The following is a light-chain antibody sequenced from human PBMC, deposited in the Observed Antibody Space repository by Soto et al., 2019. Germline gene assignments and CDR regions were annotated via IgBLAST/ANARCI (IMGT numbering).Light chain of an antibody. CDR2: DAS. Sequence: EIVLTQSPATLSLSPGERDTLSCRASQSVSSYLAWYQQKPGQAPRLLIYDASNSATGIPARFSGSGSGTDFTLTISSLEPEDFAVYYCQQRSNWPPRITFGQGTRLEIK. J-gene: IGKJ5*01. CDR3: QQRSNWPPRIT. V-gene: IGKV3-11*01. CDR1: QSVSSY.